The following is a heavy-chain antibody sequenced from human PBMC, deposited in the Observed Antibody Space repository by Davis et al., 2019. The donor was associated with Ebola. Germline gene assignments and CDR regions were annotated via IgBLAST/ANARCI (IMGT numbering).Heavy chain of an antibody. CDR1: GFTFSDHY. J-gene: IGHJ6*02. V-gene: IGHV3-11*06. CDR2: ISSKSTRT. CDR3: AREGFYFYGMDV. Sequence: GESLKISCAASGFTFSDHYMSWIRQAPGKGLEWVSKISSKSTRTEYADSVRGRFTISRDNSKNLLLLKMSSLRAEDTAVYYCAREGFYFYGMDVWGQGTTVTVSS. D-gene: IGHD2/OR15-2a*01.